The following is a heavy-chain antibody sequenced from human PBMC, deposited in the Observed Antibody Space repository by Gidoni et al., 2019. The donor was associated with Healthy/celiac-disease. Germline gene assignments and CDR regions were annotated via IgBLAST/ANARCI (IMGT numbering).Heavy chain of an antibody. CDR2: IIPIFGTA. V-gene: IGHV1-69*12. CDR1: GGTFRSYA. J-gene: IGHJ3*02. Sequence: VQLVQPGAGVKKPGSSVKVSGKPSGGTFRSYATSWVRQAPGQGLGWMGGIIPIFGTANYAQKFQGRVTITADESTSTAYMELSSLRSEDTAVYYCARDGHSGSYEAFDIWGQGTMVTVSS. D-gene: IGHD1-26*01. CDR3: ARDGHSGSYEAFDI.